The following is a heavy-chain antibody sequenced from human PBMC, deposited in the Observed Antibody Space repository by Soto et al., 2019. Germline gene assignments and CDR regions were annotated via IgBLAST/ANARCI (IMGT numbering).Heavy chain of an antibody. CDR2: IKQDGSEK. J-gene: IGHJ6*02. V-gene: IGHV3-7*05. CDR3: ARPPVPRYSYCYYGMDV. Sequence: EVQLVESGGGLVQPGGSLRLSCAASGFTFSSYWMRWVRQAPGKGLEWVANIKQDGSEKYYVDSVKGRFTISRDNAKNSLYRQMNRLSAEGTAVYYCARPPVPRYSYCYYGMDVWGQGTTLTFSS. CDR1: GFTFSSYW.